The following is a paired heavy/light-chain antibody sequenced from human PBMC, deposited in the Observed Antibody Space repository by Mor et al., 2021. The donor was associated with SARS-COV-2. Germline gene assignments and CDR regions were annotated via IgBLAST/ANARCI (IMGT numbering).Light chain of an antibody. CDR1: NIGSKS. CDR2: DDS. V-gene: IGLV3-21*03. Sequence: SYVLTQPPSVSVAPGKTARITCGGNNIGSKSVHWYQQKPGQAPVLVVYDDSDRPSGIPERFSGSNSGNTATLTISRVEAGDEADYYCQVWDSSSDHRVFGGGTKLTVL. J-gene: IGLJ3*02. CDR3: QVWDSSSDHRV.
Heavy chain of an antibody. D-gene: IGHD3-22*01. CDR1: GYTFTSYG. Sequence: QVQLVQSGAEVKKPGASVKVSCKASGYTFTSYGISWVRQAPGQGLEWMGWISAYNGNTNYAQKLQGRVTMTTDTSTSTAYMELRSLRSDDTAVYYCARDGYYYDSSGYYSPFDYWGQGTLVTVSS. CDR3: ARDGYYYDSSGYYSPFDY. V-gene: IGHV1-18*04. J-gene: IGHJ4*02. CDR2: ISAYNGNT.